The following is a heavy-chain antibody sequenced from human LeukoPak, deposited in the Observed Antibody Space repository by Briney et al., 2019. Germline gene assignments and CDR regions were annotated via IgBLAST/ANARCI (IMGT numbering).Heavy chain of an antibody. V-gene: IGHV1-18*01. CDR3: AREAQSSGWYFPDY. CDR1: GYTFTSYG. CDR2: ISAYNGNT. Sequence: ASVKVSCXASGYTFTSYGISWVRQAPGQGLEWMGWISAYNGNTNYAQKLQGRVTMATDTSTSTAYMELRSLRSDDTAVYYCAREAQSSGWYFPDYWGQGTLVTVSS. D-gene: IGHD6-19*01. J-gene: IGHJ4*02.